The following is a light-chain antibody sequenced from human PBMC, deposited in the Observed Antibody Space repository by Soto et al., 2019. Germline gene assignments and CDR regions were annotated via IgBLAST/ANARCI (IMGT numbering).Light chain of an antibody. CDR2: DAS. CDR3: QQRSNWYT. CDR1: QSVSSY. V-gene: IGKV3-11*01. Sequence: ELVLTQSPATLSLYPGDRATLSCRASQSVSSYLAWYQQKPGQAPRLLIYDASNRATGIPARFSGSGSGTDFTLTIISLEPEDFAVYYCQQRSNWYTFGQGTKLEIK. J-gene: IGKJ2*01.